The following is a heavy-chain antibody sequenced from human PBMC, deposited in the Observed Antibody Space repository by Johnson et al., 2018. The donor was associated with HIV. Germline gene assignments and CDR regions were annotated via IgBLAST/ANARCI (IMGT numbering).Heavy chain of an antibody. D-gene: IGHD2-15*01. CDR3: AKEQLLRAFDI. V-gene: IGHV3-33*06. Sequence: QVLLVESGGGLVQPGGSLRLSCAASGFTFSSYGMHWVRQAPGKGLEWVAVIWYDGSNKYYADYVKGRFTISRDNSKNTLYLQMNSLRAEDTAVYYCAKEQLLRAFDIWGQGTMVTVSS. CDR2: IWYDGSNK. J-gene: IGHJ3*02. CDR1: GFTFSSYG.